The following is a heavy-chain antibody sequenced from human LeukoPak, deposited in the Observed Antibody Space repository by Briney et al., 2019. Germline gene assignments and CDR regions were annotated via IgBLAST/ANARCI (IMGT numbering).Heavy chain of an antibody. CDR1: GYTFTSYA. CDR2: INTNTGNP. D-gene: IGHD5-12*01. V-gene: IGHV7-4-1*02. J-gene: IGHJ4*02. CDR3: ARGNLGYDSSVGNY. Sequence: ASVKVSCKASGYTFTSYAMNWVRQAPGQGLEWMGWINTNTGNPTYAPGFTGRFVFSLDTSVTTAYLQISSLKAEDTAIYYCARGNLGYDSSVGNYWGQGTLVTVSS.